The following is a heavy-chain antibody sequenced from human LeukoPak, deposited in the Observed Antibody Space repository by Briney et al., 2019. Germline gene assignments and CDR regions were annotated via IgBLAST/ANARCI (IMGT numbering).Heavy chain of an antibody. J-gene: IGHJ4*02. D-gene: IGHD1-26*01. CDR2: INSDGSSK. CDR3: ARDISRGATNY. V-gene: IGHV3-74*01. CDR1: GFTFSSSW. Sequence: GGPLRLSCAASGFTFSSSWMHWVRQAPGKGLVWVSHINSDGSSKSYADSVKGRFTISRDNAKNSLYLQMNSLRAEDTAVYYCARDISRGATNYWGQGTLVTVSS.